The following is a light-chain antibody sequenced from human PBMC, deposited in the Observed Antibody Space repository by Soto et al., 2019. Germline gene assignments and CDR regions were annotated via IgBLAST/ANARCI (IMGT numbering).Light chain of an antibody. CDR2: DAS. J-gene: IGKJ4*01. V-gene: IGKV3-11*01. CDR3: QQHSNWPLT. Sequence: EIVLIQSPATLSLSPGERATLSCRASQSVSSSLAWYQQNPGQAPRLLIFDASNRATGIPVRFSCSGSGTDFTLTISSLEPEDFTVYYCQQHSNWPLTFGGGTRVEIK. CDR1: QSVSSS.